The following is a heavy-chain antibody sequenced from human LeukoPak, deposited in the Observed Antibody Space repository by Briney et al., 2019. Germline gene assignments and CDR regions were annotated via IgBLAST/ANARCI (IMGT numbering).Heavy chain of an antibody. CDR2: ISGSGGNT. D-gene: IGHD6-6*01. CDR1: GFTFSSYA. CDR3: ARGVRRGSSSDY. Sequence: GGSLRLSCAASGFTFSSYAMSWVRQAPGKGLEWVSAISGSGGNTYYADSVKGRFTISRDNSKNTLDLQMNSLRAEDTAVYYCARGVRRGSSSDYWGQGTLVTVSS. J-gene: IGHJ4*02. V-gene: IGHV3-23*01.